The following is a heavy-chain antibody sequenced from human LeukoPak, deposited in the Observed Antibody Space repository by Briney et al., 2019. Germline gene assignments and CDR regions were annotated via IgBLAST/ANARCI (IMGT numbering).Heavy chain of an antibody. J-gene: IGHJ4*02. CDR1: GFTFSSYA. CDR2: ISGSGGST. D-gene: IGHD3-16*02. V-gene: IGHV3-23*01. CDR3: ARDEPYGSYPFDY. Sequence: GGSLRLSCAASGFTFSSYAMSWVRQAPGKGLEWVSAISGSGGSTYYADSVKGRFTISRDNAKNSMYLQMNSLRAEDTAVYYCARDEPYGSYPFDYWGQGTLVTVSS.